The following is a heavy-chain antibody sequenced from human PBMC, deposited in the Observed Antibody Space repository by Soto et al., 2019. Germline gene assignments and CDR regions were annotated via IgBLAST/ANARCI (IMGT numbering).Heavy chain of an antibody. D-gene: IGHD2-21*02. J-gene: IGHJ4*02. CDR3: AKGHCGGDCSSDYYFDY. Sequence: GGSLRLSCAASGFSFNSYGMHWVRQAPGKGLEWVTVISYDGKHKHYADSVKGRFATSRDNSKNTLYLQMNSLGPEDTAVYYCAKGHCGGDCSSDYYFDYWGQGALVTVS. CDR2: ISYDGKHK. V-gene: IGHV3-30*18. CDR1: GFSFNSYG.